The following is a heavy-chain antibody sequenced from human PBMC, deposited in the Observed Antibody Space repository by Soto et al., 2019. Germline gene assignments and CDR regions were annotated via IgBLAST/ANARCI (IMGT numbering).Heavy chain of an antibody. CDR2: IVVGSGNT. V-gene: IGHV1-58*01. CDR3: AADANCSGGSCYYYYYGMDV. D-gene: IGHD2-15*01. CDR1: GFTFTSSA. Sequence: SVKVSCKASGFTFTSSAVQWVRQARGQRLEWIGWIVVGSGNTNYAQKFQERVTITRDMSTSTAYMELSSLRSEDTAVYYCAADANCSGGSCYYYYYGMDVWGQGATVTVSS. J-gene: IGHJ6*02.